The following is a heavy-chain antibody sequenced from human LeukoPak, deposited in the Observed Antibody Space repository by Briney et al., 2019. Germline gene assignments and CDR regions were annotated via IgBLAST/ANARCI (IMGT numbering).Heavy chain of an antibody. J-gene: IGHJ6*03. D-gene: IGHD4-11*01. CDR2: ISSSSSDI. V-gene: IGHV3-21*01. CDR1: GFTFSYYS. Sequence: PGGSLRLSCAASGFTFSYYSMNWVRQAPGKGLEWVSSISSSSSDIFYADSAKGRFTISRDNAKNSLYLQMNSLRAEDTAVYYCARDSNYDYYYYMDVWGKGTTVTVSS. CDR3: ARDSNYDYYYYMDV.